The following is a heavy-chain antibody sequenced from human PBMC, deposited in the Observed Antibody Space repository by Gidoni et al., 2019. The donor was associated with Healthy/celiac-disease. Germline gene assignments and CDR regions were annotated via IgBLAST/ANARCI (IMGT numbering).Heavy chain of an antibody. J-gene: IGHJ5*02. CDR2: IIPILGIA. CDR3: ARGTVTTFNWFDP. D-gene: IGHD4-17*01. Sequence: QVQLVQSGAEVKKPVSSVKVSCKASGGTFSSYAISWVRQAPGQGLEWMGRIIPILGIANYAQKFQGRVTITADKSTSTAYMELSSLRSEDTAVYYCARGTVTTFNWFDPWGQGTLVTVSS. V-gene: IGHV1-69*04. CDR1: GGTFSSYA.